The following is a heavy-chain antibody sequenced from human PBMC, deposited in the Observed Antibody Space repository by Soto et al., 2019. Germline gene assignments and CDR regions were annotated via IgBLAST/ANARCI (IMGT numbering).Heavy chain of an antibody. D-gene: IGHD1-26*01. CDR3: ARREIQGPIEY. Sequence: PSETLSLTCTVSGYSIISSNWWGWIRQPPGKGLEWIGYIYYSGTTYYNPSLKSRVTMSVDTSKNQFSLKLTSVTAVDTAVYYCARREIQGPIEYSGQGTLVTVSS. CDR2: IYYSGTT. V-gene: IGHV4-28*01. CDR1: GYSIISSNW. J-gene: IGHJ4*02.